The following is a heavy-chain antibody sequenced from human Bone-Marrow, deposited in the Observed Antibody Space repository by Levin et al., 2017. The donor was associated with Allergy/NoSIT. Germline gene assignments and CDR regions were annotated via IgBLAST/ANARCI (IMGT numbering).Heavy chain of an antibody. CDR3: ASRGI. V-gene: IGHV3-7*03. D-gene: IGHD3-10*01. CDR2: VKPDGSEK. J-gene: IGHJ3*02. CDR1: GFTFTGYW. Sequence: HPGGSLRLSCVTSGFTFTGYWMYWVRQAPGKGLEWVANVKPDGSEKYYVDSVRGRFTISRDNAKNSLYLQMNSLRAEDTAIYYCASRGIWGQGTMVTVSS.